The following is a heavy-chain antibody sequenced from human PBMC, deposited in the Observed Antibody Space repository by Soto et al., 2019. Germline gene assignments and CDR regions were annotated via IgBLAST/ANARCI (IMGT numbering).Heavy chain of an antibody. CDR1: GFTFSSYG. J-gene: IGHJ6*02. D-gene: IGHD3-22*01. CDR3: AVEVVVPYDMDV. V-gene: IGHV3-30*03. CDR2: ISYDGSNK. Sequence: QVQLVESGGGVVQPGRSLRLSCAASGFTFSSYGMHWVRQAPGKGLEWVAVISYDGSNKYYADSVKGRFTISRDMCKNTLYLQTNSLRAEDAAVYYCAVEVVVPYDMDVWGQGTTVTVSS.